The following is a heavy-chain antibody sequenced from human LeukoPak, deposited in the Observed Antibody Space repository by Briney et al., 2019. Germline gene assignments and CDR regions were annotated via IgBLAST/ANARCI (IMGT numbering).Heavy chain of an antibody. V-gene: IGHV4-34*01. CDR2: IEPNGGT. D-gene: IGHD2-2*01. CDR3: AKGGSPYCSSISCPRSNWFDP. J-gene: IGHJ5*02. CDR1: GGSFTDYY. Sequence: PSETLSLTCAVYGGSFTDYYWAWIRQPPGKGLEFIGEIEPNGGTDYNPSLKSRVIISIDTSKNQMSLKLRSLTAADTAVYYCAKGGSPYCSSISCPRSNWFDPWGQGTLVTVSS.